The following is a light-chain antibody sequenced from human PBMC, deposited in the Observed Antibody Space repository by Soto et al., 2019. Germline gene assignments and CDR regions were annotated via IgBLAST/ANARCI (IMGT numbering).Light chain of an antibody. CDR2: GTS. V-gene: IGKV3-20*01. J-gene: IGKJ4*01. CDR3: QQYYTTPLT. Sequence: EIVLTQSPGIMYLSPGERATLSCRASQTVGRSFLAWYQQKPGQSPRLLIFGTSIRATGTPDRFSGGGSGADFTLTISSLQSEDVAVYYCQQYYTTPLTFGGGTKVEIK. CDR1: QTVGRSF.